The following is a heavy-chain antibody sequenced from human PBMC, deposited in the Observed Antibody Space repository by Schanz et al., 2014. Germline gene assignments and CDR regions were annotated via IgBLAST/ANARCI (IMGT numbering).Heavy chain of an antibody. CDR2: ISYSGST. D-gene: IGHD2-8*02. CDR1: RHSFSSSNW. V-gene: IGHV4-28*03. Sequence: QVQLQESGPGLVKPSETLSLTCVVSRHSFSSSNWWGWIRQPPGKGLEWIGFISYSGSTYYNPSLKSRVTISVDTSKNQFSLNLSSATAADTAVYYCARDSLRGATGGYGMDVWGQGTTVTVSS. CDR3: ARDSLRGATGGYGMDV. J-gene: IGHJ6*02.